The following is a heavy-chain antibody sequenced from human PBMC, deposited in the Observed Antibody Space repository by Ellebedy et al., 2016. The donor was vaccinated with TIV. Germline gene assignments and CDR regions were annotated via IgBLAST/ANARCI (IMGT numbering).Heavy chain of an antibody. CDR1: GYTFTGYY. Sequence: AASVKVSCKASGYTFTGYYMHWVRQAPGQGLEWMGWINPNSGGTNYAQKFQGWVTMTRDTSISTAYMELSRLRSDETAVYSCARGKYRSSWYRWFDPWGQGTLVTVSS. CDR3: ARGKYRSSWYRWFDP. CDR2: INPNSGGT. J-gene: IGHJ5*02. V-gene: IGHV1-2*04. D-gene: IGHD6-13*01.